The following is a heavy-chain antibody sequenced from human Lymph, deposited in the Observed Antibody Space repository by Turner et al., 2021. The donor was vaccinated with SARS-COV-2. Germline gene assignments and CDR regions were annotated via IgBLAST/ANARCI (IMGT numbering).Heavy chain of an antibody. D-gene: IGHD6-19*01. J-gene: IGHJ4*02. CDR2: IYYSGST. CDR1: VGSISSSFYY. Sequence: QLQLPESGPGLVKPSETLSLTCTVSVGSISSSFYYWGWIRQPLGKGLEWIGSIYYSGSTYYNPSLQSRVTISVDTSKNQFSLKRTSVTAADTAVFYCARGSPQGWYVPVFDYWGQGTLVTVSS. CDR3: ARGSPQGWYVPVFDY. V-gene: IGHV4-39*01.